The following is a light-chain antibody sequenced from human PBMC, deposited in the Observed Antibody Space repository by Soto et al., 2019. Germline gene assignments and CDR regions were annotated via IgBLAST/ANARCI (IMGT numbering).Light chain of an antibody. V-gene: IGLV2-14*01. CDR1: SSHVGGYNY. CDR3: LSYTTSSTLV. J-gene: IGLJ3*02. CDR2: EVS. Sequence: QSALTQPASVSGSPGQSITISCTGTSSHVGGYNYVSWYQQHPAKAPKLMIYEVSNRPAGVSHRFSGSKSGNTASLTISGLQAEDEADYYCLSYTTSSTLVFGGGTKLTVL.